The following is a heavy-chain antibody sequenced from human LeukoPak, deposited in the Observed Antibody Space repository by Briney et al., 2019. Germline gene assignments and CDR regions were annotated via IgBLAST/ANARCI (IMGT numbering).Heavy chain of an antibody. J-gene: IGHJ6*02. CDR3: ARQWLPYYYGMDV. CDR2: IYSGGST. D-gene: IGHD6-19*01. V-gene: IGHV3-53*01. Sequence: GGSLRLSCAASGFTVSSNYMSWVRQAPGKGLEWVSVIYSGGSTYYADSVKGRFTISRDNPKNTLYLQMNSLRAEDTAVYYCARQWLPYYYGMDVWGQGTTVTVSS. CDR1: GFTVSSNY.